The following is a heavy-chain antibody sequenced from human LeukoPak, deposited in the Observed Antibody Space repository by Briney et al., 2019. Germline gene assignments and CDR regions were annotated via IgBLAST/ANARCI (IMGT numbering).Heavy chain of an antibody. D-gene: IGHD6-13*01. J-gene: IGHJ4*02. CDR3: ARRYSSSMFDY. CDR2: IYYSGST. Sequence: SETLSLTCTVSGGSISSYYWSWIRQPPGKGLEWIGYIYYSGSTNYNPSLKSRVTISVDTSKNQFSLKLSSVTAADTAVYYCARRYSSSMFDYWGQGTLVTVSS. V-gene: IGHV4-59*08. CDR1: GGSISSYY.